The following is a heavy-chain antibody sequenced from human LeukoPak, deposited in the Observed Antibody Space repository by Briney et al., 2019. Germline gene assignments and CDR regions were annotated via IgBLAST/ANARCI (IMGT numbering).Heavy chain of an antibody. J-gene: IGHJ3*02. V-gene: IGHV1-18*01. CDR1: GYTFTSYG. CDR2: ISAYNGNT. Sequence: VASVKVSCKASGYTFTSYGISWVRQAPGQGLEWMGWISAYNGNTNYAQKLQGRVTMTTDTSTSTAYMELRSLRSDDTAVYYCARGYGYSGYDTPHDAFDIWGQGTMVTVSS. D-gene: IGHD5-12*01. CDR3: ARGYGYSGYDTPHDAFDI.